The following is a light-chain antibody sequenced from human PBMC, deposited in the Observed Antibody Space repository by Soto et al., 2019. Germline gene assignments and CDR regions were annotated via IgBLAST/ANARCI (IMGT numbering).Light chain of an antibody. J-gene: IGLJ3*02. CDR2: DVS. CDR1: SSDVGAFNY. V-gene: IGLV2-11*01. Sequence: QSALAQPRSVSGSPGQSVTISCTGTSSDVGAFNYVSWYQQHPAIAPKLVLYDVSKRPSGVPDRFSGSKSGNTASLTISGLQAEDEADYYCCAFAGSYTWVFGGGTKLTVL. CDR3: CAFAGSYTWV.